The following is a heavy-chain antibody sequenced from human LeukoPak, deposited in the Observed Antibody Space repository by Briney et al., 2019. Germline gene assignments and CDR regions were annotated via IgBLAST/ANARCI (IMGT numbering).Heavy chain of an antibody. J-gene: IGHJ4*02. V-gene: IGHV4-39*07. CDR2: IYYSGST. Sequence: PSETLSVTCTVSGGSISSSSYYWGWIRQPPGKGLEGFGSIYYSGSTYYNPSLKSRVTISVDTSKNQFSLKLSSVTAADTAVYYCARFSYSRGDWGQGTLVTVSS. CDR1: GGSISSSSYY. CDR3: ARFSYSRGD. D-gene: IGHD2-15*01.